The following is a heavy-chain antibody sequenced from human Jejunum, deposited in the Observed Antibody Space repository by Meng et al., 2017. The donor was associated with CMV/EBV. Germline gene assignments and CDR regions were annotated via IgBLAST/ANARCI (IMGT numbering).Heavy chain of an antibody. J-gene: IGHJ4*01. Sequence: SGFSFTTYWMHWAGQAPGQGLVWVSSMNGEGRSTNYADAGKGRFTISRDNAMNTLYLKMNSLRVEDTAVYYWERGATGGSYRFDFWGHGTLVTVSS. D-gene: IGHD1-26*01. CDR2: MNGEGRST. V-gene: IGHV3-74*01. CDR1: GFSFTTYW. CDR3: ERGATGGSYRFDF.